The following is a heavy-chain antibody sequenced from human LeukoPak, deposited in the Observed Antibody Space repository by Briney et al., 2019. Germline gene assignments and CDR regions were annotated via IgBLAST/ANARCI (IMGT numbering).Heavy chain of an antibody. D-gene: IGHD3-16*01. V-gene: IGHV4-59*01. CDR3: ARDRRYSDGWDAFDI. Sequence: PSETLSLTCTVSGGSISSYYWSWIRQPPGKGLEWIGYIYYSGSTNYNPSLKSRVTISVDTSKNQFSLKLSSVTAADTAVYYCARDRRYSDGWDAFDIWGQGTMVTVSS. CDR2: IYYSGST. J-gene: IGHJ3*02. CDR1: GGSISSYY.